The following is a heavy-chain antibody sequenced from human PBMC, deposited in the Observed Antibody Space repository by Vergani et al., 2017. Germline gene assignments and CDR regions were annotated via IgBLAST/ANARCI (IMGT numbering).Heavy chain of an antibody. D-gene: IGHD6-13*01. CDR1: GGSISSSSYY. Sequence: QLQLQESGPGLVKPSETLSLTCTVSGGSISSSSYYWGWIRQPPGKGLEWIGSIYYSGSTYYNPSLKSRVTISVDTSKNQFSLKLSSVTAADTAVYYCAGYGSSWSPDAFDIWGQGTMVTVSS. V-gene: IGHV4-39*07. J-gene: IGHJ3*02. CDR3: AGYGSSWSPDAFDI. CDR2: IYYSGST.